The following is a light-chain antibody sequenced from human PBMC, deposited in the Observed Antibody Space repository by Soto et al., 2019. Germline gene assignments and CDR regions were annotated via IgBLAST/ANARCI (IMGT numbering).Light chain of an antibody. CDR3: QQYGSSSWT. CDR1: QSVSSGY. V-gene: IGKV3-20*01. J-gene: IGKJ1*01. Sequence: EIVLTQSPGTLSLSPGERATLSCRASQSVSSGYLAWYQQKFGQAPRLLIYGASSRATGIPDRFSGSGSGTDFTLTISRLEPEDFAVYYCQQYGSSSWTFGQGTKVDIK. CDR2: GAS.